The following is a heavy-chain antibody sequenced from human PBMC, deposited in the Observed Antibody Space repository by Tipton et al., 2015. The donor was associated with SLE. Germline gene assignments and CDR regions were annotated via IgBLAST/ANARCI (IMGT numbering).Heavy chain of an antibody. D-gene: IGHD6-25*01. CDR2: IYYSGST. CDR1: GGSISSYY. Sequence: TLSLTCTVSGGSISSYYWSWTRQPPGKGLEWIGYIYYSGSTNYNPSLKSRVTISVDTSKNQFSLKLSSVTAADTAVYYCARRAATSFYYYGMDVWGQGTTVTVSS. CDR3: ARRAATSFYYYGMDV. J-gene: IGHJ6*02. V-gene: IGHV4-59*08.